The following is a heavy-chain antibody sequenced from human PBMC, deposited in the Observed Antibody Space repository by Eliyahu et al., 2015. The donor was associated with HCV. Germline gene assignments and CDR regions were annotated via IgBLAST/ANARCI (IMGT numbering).Heavy chain of an antibody. CDR2: INHSGST. J-gene: IGHJ4*02. CDR3: ARVSSSGTVTSKRGYYFDY. Sequence: QVQLQQWGAGLLKPSETLSLTCAVYGGSFSGYYWSWIRQPPGKGLEWIGEINHSGSTNYNPSLKSRVTISVDTSKNQFSLKLSSVTAADTAVYYCARVSSSGTVTSKRGYYFDYWGQGTLVTVSS. CDR1: GGSFSGYY. V-gene: IGHV4-34*01. D-gene: IGHD4-11*01.